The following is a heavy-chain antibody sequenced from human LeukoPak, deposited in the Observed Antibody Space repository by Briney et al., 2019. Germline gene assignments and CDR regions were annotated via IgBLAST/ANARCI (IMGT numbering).Heavy chain of an antibody. CDR1: GFTFSSYT. V-gene: IGHV3-30*04. CDR2: ISFDGSYK. CDR3: ARDHGVAVAGSFDY. Sequence: GRSLRLSCAASGFTFSSYTIHWVRQAPGKGLEWVAVISFDGSYKYYADSVKGRFTFSRDNSKNTLYLQMNSLRPEDTAVYYCARDHGVAVAGSFDYWGQGTLVSVSS. D-gene: IGHD6-19*01. J-gene: IGHJ4*02.